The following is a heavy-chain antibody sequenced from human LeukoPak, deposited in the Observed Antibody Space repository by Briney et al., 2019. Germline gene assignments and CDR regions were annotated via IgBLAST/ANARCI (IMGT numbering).Heavy chain of an antibody. Sequence: PGGPLRLSCAASGFTFNDHAMSWVRQAPGKGLEWVSTISGSGGRTYYTDSVKGRFTISRDNSKNTLYLKLNSLRGEDTAVYYCAKHQQVYGDSLMDVWGQGTTVTVSS. CDR1: GFTFNDHA. J-gene: IGHJ6*02. D-gene: IGHD4-17*01. CDR2: ISGSGGRT. V-gene: IGHV3-23*01. CDR3: AKHQQVYGDSLMDV.